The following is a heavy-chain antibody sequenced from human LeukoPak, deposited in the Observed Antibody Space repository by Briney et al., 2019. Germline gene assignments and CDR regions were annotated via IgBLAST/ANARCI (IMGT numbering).Heavy chain of an antibody. CDR1: GFTFSGFA. Sequence: GVCLRLSCAATGFTFSGFAMSWVRQAPGKGLEWVSVISGRGSSTYHADSVKGRFTISRDNSKNTLYLQMNSLRAEDTAVYYCARGDTPTYCSTATCYLLDYWGQGTLVTVSS. V-gene: IGHV3-23*01. CDR2: ISGRGSST. J-gene: IGHJ4*02. CDR3: ARGDTPTYCSTATCYLLDY. D-gene: IGHD2-2*01.